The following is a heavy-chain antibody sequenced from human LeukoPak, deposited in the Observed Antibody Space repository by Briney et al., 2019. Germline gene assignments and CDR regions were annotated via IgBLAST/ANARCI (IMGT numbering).Heavy chain of an antibody. D-gene: IGHD4-23*01. CDR1: GGSISSGSYY. V-gene: IGHV4-61*02. Sequence: SETLSLTCTVSGGSISSGSYYWSWIRQPAGKGLEWIGRIYTSGSTNYNPSLKSRVTISVDTSKNQFSLKLSSVTAADTAVYYCARVRSIRGNSESHFDYWGQGTLVTVSS. J-gene: IGHJ4*02. CDR2: IYTSGST. CDR3: ARVRSIRGNSESHFDY.